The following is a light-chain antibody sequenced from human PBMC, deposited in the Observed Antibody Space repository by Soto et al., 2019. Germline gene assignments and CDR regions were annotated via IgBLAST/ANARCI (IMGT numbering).Light chain of an antibody. CDR3: QQYNNWPPIT. Sequence: EVVMTQSPATLSVSPGERFTLSCICSQSFRSNLAWYQQKPGQSPRLRIYGASTRATGIPARFSGSGSGTEFTLTISSLQSEDFAVYYCQQYNNWPPITFGQGTRLEIK. CDR1: QSFRSN. V-gene: IGKV3-15*01. CDR2: GAS. J-gene: IGKJ5*01.